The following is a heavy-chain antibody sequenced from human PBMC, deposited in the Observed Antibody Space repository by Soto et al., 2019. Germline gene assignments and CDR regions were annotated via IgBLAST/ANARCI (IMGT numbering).Heavy chain of an antibody. Sequence: ETLSLTCTVSGGSISSSSYYWGWIRQPPGKGLEWIGSIYYSGSTYYNPSLKSRVTISVDTSKNQFSLKLSSVTAADTAVYYCARAPVDTAMGYFDYWGQGTLVTISS. CDR1: GGSISSSSYY. V-gene: IGHV4-39*01. CDR2: IYYSGST. CDR3: ARAPVDTAMGYFDY. J-gene: IGHJ4*02. D-gene: IGHD5-18*01.